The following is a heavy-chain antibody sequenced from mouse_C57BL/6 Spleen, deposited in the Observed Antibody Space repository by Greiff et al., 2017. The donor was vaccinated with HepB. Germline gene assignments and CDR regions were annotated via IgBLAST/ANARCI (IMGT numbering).Heavy chain of an antibody. Sequence: EVQLQQSGPELVKPGASVKMSCKASGYTFTDYNMHWVKQSHGKSLEWIGYINPNNGGTRYNQKFKGKATLTVNKYSSTADMELRSLTSEDSAVYYCARASSGYDAMDYWGQGTSVTVSS. J-gene: IGHJ4*01. D-gene: IGHD3-2*02. CDR2: INPNNGGT. CDR3: ARASSGYDAMDY. CDR1: GYTFTDYN. V-gene: IGHV1-22*01.